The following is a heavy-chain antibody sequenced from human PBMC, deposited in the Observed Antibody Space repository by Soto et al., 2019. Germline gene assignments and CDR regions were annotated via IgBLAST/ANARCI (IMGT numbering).Heavy chain of an antibody. CDR3: ARIAVTGRGDFDY. Sequence: EVQLAESGGGVVRPGGSQRLSCAASGFTFDDFGMSWVRQVPGKRLEWVSGIYWDGGRTGYADSVRGRFTISRDNVKNSMFLQMNSLRVEDSALYYCARIAVTGRGDFDYWGQGTLVTVSS. CDR1: GFTFDDFG. CDR2: IYWDGGRT. J-gene: IGHJ4*02. V-gene: IGHV3-20*04. D-gene: IGHD6-19*01.